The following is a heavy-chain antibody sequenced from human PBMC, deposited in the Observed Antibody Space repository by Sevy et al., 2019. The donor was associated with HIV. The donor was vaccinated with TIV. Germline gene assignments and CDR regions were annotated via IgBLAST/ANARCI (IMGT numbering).Heavy chain of an antibody. CDR3: ARGGYCGGDCYSGYFDL. Sequence: GGSLRLSCAASGFTFSSYSMNWVRQAPGKGLEWVSSISSSSSYIYYADSVKGRFTISRDNAKNSLYLQMNNLRAEDTAVYYCARGGYCGGDCYSGYFDLWGRGTLVTVSS. V-gene: IGHV3-21*01. D-gene: IGHD2-21*02. J-gene: IGHJ2*01. CDR2: ISSSSSYI. CDR1: GFTFSSYS.